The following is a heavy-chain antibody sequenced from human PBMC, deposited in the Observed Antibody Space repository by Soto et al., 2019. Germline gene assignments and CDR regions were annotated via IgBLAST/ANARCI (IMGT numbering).Heavy chain of an antibody. J-gene: IGHJ5*02. CDR3: ARASTQSSSWLHSFDP. CDR2: IRSKPYGGTT. CDR1: GFTFGDYA. Sequence: GGSLRLSFTGSGFTFGDYAMSWFRQAPGKGLEWVGFIRSKPYGGTTEYAASVKGRFTISRDDSKSIAYLQMNSLKTEDTAVFYCARASTQSSSWLHSFDPWGQGTLVTVS. V-gene: IGHV3-49*03. D-gene: IGHD6-13*01.